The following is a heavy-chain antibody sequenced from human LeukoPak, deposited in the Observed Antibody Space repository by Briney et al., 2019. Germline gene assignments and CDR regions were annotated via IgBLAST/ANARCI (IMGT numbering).Heavy chain of an antibody. V-gene: IGHV5-51*01. J-gene: IGHJ3*02. CDR2: IYPGDSDT. Sequence: GESLKISFKGSGYSFTSYWIGWVRQMPGKGLEWMGIIYPGDSDTRYSPSFQGQVTISADKSISTAYLQWSSLKASDTALYYCARQGSGIVGAPFDAFDIWGQGTMVTVSS. D-gene: IGHD1-26*01. CDR3: ARQGSGIVGAPFDAFDI. CDR1: GYSFTSYW.